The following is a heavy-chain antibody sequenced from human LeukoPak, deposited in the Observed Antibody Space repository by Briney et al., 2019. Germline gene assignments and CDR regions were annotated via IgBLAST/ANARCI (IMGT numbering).Heavy chain of an antibody. CDR3: ARGDCSSTSCYAPALNY. Sequence: ASVKVSCKASGYTFTVYYMHWVRQAPGQGLEWMGWINPNSGGTNYAQKFQGRVTMTRDTSISTAYMELSRLRSDDTAVYYCARGDCSSTSCYAPALNYWGQGTLVTVSS. D-gene: IGHD2-2*01. V-gene: IGHV1-2*02. CDR2: INPNSGGT. J-gene: IGHJ4*02. CDR1: GYTFTVYY.